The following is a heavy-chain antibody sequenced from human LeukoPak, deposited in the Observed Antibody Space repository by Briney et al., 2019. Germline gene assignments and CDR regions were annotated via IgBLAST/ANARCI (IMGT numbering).Heavy chain of an antibody. CDR2: IIPIFGTA. Sequence: ASVRVSCKASGGTFSSYAISWVRQAPGQGLEWMGGIIPIFGTANYAQKFKGRVTITTDESTSTAYMELSSLRSEDTAVYYCARGPIRFPYYYYMDVWGKGTTVTVSS. J-gene: IGHJ6*03. V-gene: IGHV1-69*05. D-gene: IGHD3-16*01. CDR1: GGTFSSYA. CDR3: ARGPIRFPYYYYMDV.